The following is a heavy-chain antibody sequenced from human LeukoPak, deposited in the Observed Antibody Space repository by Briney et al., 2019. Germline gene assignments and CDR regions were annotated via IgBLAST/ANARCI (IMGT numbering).Heavy chain of an antibody. CDR1: GGSISSSSYY. J-gene: IGHJ6*03. V-gene: IGHV4-39*07. CDR2: IHYSGST. Sequence: SETLSLTCTVSGGSISSSSYYWAWIRQPPGKGLEWIGSIHYSGSTYYNPSLQSRVTISIDTSKNQFSLKLRFVTAADTTVYYCARVRCSGGSCPYYYYYYYMDVWGKGTTVTVSS. D-gene: IGHD2-15*01. CDR3: ARVRCSGGSCPYYYYYYYMDV.